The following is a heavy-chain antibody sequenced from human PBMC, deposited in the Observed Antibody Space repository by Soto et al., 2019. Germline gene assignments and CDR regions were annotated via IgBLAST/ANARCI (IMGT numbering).Heavy chain of an antibody. CDR2: IYYSGST. Sequence: QLQLQESGPGLVKPSETLSLTCTVSGGSISSSSYYWGWIRQPPGKGLEWIGSIYYSGSTYYNPSLKSRVTISVDTSKNQFSLKLSSVTAADTAVYYCARLGDTAMVTGPDYWGQGTLVTVSS. D-gene: IGHD5-18*01. J-gene: IGHJ4*02. CDR3: ARLGDTAMVTGPDY. CDR1: GGSISSSSYY. V-gene: IGHV4-39*01.